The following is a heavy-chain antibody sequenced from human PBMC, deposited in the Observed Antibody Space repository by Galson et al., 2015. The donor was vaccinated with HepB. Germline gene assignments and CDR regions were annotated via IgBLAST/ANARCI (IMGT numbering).Heavy chain of an antibody. V-gene: IGHV1-46*01. D-gene: IGHD3-22*01. CDR2: INPSYGST. Sequence: SVKVSCKASGYTFTTYYMHWVRQAPGQGLEWMGIINPSYGSTNYAQKFQGRVTMTGDTSTSTSYMELSSLRSEDTAVYYCARGNKTKGYYSDSSGYYDWGQGTLVTGS. J-gene: IGHJ4*02. CDR3: ARGNKTKGYYSDSSGYYD. CDR1: GYTFTTYY.